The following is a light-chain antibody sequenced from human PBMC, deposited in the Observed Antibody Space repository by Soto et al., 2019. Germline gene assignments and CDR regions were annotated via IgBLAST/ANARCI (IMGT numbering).Light chain of an antibody. CDR2: DAS. J-gene: IGKJ1*01. CDR3: QQYNNWPPWT. CDR1: QSVSSY. V-gene: IGKV3-11*01. Sequence: EIVLTQSPATLSLSPGERATLSCRASQSVSSYLAWYQQKPGQPPRLLIYDASNRATGIPARFSGSGSGTEFTLTISSLQSGDFAVYYCQQYNNWPPWTFGQGTKVDNK.